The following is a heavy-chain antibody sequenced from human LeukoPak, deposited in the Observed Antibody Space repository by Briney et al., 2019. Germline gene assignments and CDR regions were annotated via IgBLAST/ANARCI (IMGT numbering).Heavy chain of an antibody. J-gene: IGHJ4*02. CDR3: ARGGSVYSNFNFDY. CDR1: GGSIENHH. CDR2: IYSSGNT. V-gene: IGHV4-59*11. Sequence: SETLSLTCTVSGGSIENHHWTWVRQPPGKGLEWIGYIYSSGNTNYNPSLKSRVTISLDTSRNQFSLKLTSVSAADTAVYYCARGGSVYSNFNFDYWGQGTLVTVSS. D-gene: IGHD4-11*01.